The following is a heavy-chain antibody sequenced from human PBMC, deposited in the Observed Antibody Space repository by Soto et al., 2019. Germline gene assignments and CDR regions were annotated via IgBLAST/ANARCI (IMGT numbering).Heavy chain of an antibody. CDR2: SYYTGST. J-gene: IGHJ5*02. CDR3: ARHRRIEYSSCRRYMGAGFDP. Sequence: SETLSLTXNVSGGSIGSHNYYWAWIRQPPGMGLVWIGSSYYTGSTYYSPSLRSRVTISVDTTKNQFSLSLTSVTASDAAVYYCARHRRIEYSSCRRYMGAGFDPWGQGTLVTVSS. CDR1: GGSIGSHNYY. D-gene: IGHD6-6*01. V-gene: IGHV4-39*01.